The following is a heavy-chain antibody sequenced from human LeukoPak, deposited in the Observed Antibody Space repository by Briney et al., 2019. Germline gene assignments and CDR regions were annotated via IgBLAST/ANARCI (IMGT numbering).Heavy chain of an antibody. CDR1: GFTFDDYA. Sequence: GGSLRLSCATSGFTFDDYAMHWVRHAPGKGLEWVSIISGDGGSTYYADSVKGRFTISRDNSKSSLYLQMYSLRTEDAALYYCAKGQGYYFHYWGQGTLVTVSS. V-gene: IGHV3-43*02. CDR3: AKGQGYYFHY. CDR2: ISGDGGST. J-gene: IGHJ4*02.